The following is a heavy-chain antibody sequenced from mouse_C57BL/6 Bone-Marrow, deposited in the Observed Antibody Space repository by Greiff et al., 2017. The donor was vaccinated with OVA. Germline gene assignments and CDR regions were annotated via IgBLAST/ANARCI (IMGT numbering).Heavy chain of an antibody. CDR1: GYSFTGYY. CDR3: ARMRSFFDY. Sequence: VQLKQSGPELVKPGASVKISCKASGYSFTGYYMNWVKQSPEKSLEWIGEINPSTGGTTYNQKFKAKATLTVDKSSSTAYMQLKSLTSEDSAVYYCARMRSFFDYWGQGTTLTVSS. V-gene: IGHV1-42*01. CDR2: INPSTGGT. J-gene: IGHJ2*01.